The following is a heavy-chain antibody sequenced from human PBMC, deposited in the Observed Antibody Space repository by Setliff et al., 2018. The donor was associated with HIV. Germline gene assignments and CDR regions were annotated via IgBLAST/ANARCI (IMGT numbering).Heavy chain of an antibody. Sequence: GASVKVSCKASGGTFSSYAISWVRQAPGQGLEWMGGIIPIFGTANYAQKFQGRVTMTTDTSASTGYMELRSLRSDDTAVYYCARMDYYYYYMDVWGKGTTVTVSS. CDR3: ARMDYYYYYMDV. CDR2: IIPIFGTA. CDR1: GGTFSSYA. J-gene: IGHJ6*03. V-gene: IGHV1-69*05.